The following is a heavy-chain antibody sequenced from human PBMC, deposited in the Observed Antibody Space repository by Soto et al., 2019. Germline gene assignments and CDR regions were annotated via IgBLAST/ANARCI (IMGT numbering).Heavy chain of an antibody. D-gene: IGHD2-15*01. CDR3: ARDIVVVVAATDHYYGMDV. CDR2: ISAYNGNT. V-gene: IGHV1-18*04. J-gene: IGHJ6*02. Sequence: QVQLVQSGAEVKKPGASVKVSCKASGYTFTSYGISWVRQAPGQGLEWMGWISAYNGNTNYAQKLQGRVTMTTDTSTSTAYMELRSLRSDDTAVYYCARDIVVVVAATDHYYGMDVWGHGTTVTVSS. CDR1: GYTFTSYG.